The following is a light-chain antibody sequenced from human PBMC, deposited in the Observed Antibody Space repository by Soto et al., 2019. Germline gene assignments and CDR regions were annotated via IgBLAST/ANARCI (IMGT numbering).Light chain of an antibody. CDR2: SNS. CDR3: ATRDDRLNDWV. V-gene: IGLV1-44*01. Sequence: QSVLTQPPSASGTPGQRVTISCSGSSSNIESNIVNWYQQVPGTAPKLLIYSNSRRPSGVPDRFSGSKSGTSASLAIGGLQSEDEADYYCATRDDRLNDWVFGGGTQLTVL. CDR1: SSNIESNI. J-gene: IGLJ3*02.